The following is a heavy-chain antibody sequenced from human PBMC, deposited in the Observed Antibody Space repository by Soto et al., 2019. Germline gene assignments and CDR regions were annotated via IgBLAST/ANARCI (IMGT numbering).Heavy chain of an antibody. CDR3: PRPEAGYGSGYSWFDP. Sequence: SETLSLTCSVSGRSISEINSYWGWIRQTPGEGLEWIGTIHHTGSTYYNPSLKSRVIISLDTSKNQFSLKLSSVTAADTALYYCPRPEAGYGSGYSWFDPWGQGTRLTVSS. CDR2: IHHTGST. CDR1: GRSISEINSY. J-gene: IGHJ5*02. V-gene: IGHV4-39*01. D-gene: IGHD5-12*01.